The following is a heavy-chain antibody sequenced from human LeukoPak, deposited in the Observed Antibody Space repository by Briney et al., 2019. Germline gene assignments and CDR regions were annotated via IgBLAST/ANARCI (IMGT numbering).Heavy chain of an antibody. CDR1: GFTFSNYA. CDR3: ARDKMEWLLPKYYFDY. D-gene: IGHD3-3*01. V-gene: IGHV3-30*04. CDR2: ISYDGSDK. Sequence: SLRLSCAASGFTFSNYAVHWVRQAPGKGLEWVAIISYDGSDKYYADSVKGRFTISRDNSKNTLYLQMNSLGAEDTAVYYCARDKMEWLLPKYYFDYWGQGTLVTVSS. J-gene: IGHJ4*02.